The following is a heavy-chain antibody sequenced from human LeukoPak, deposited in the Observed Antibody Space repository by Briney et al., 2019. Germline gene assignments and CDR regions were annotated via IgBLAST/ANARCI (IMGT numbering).Heavy chain of an antibody. V-gene: IGHV1-24*01. CDR2: FDAEDGET. CDR1: GYTLTEVS. J-gene: IGHJ6*02. Sequence: ASVKSSCKVSGYTLTEVSMHWVRQAPGKGLEWMGGFDAEDGETIYAQKFQGRVTVTEDTSTDTAYMELGSLTSEDTAIYYCASVGWSSPYFYFGLDVWGQGTTGTVSS. D-gene: IGHD6-19*01. CDR3: ASVGWSSPYFYFGLDV.